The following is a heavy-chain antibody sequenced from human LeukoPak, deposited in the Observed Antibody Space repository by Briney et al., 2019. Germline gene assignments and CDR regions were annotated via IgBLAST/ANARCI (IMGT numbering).Heavy chain of an antibody. CDR3: ARFETRGFDP. D-gene: IGHD1-7*01. Sequence: PGRSLGLSCAASGFSFSSYGMHWVRQAPGKGLEWVAVIWYDGSNIYYTDSVRGRFTISRDNSKNTLYLQMNSLRAEDTAVYYCARFETRGFDPWGQGTQVTVSS. V-gene: IGHV3-33*01. J-gene: IGHJ5*02. CDR2: IWYDGSNI. CDR1: GFSFSSYG.